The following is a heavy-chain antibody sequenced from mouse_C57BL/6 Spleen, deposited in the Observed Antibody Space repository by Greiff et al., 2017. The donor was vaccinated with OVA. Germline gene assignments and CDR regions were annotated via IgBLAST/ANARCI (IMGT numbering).Heavy chain of an antibody. Sequence: EVKLQQSGPELVKPGASVKISCKASGYTFTDYYMNWVKQSHGKSLEWIGDINPKNGGTSYNQKFKGKATLTVDKSSSTAYMELRSRTSDDSAVYYCAGGNYGSTYWYFDVWGTGTTVTVSS. D-gene: IGHD1-1*01. CDR3: AGGNYGSTYWYFDV. V-gene: IGHV1-26*01. CDR2: INPKNGGT. J-gene: IGHJ1*03. CDR1: GYTFTDYY.